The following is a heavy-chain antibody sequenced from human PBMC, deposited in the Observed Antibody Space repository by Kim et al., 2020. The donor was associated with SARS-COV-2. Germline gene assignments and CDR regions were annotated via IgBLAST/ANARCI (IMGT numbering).Heavy chain of an antibody. D-gene: IGHD3-3*01. V-gene: IGHV1-3*01. J-gene: IGHJ4*02. Sequence: ASVKVSCKASGYTFTSYAMHWVRQAPGQRLEWMGWINAGNGNTKYSQKFQGRVTITRDTSASTAYMELSSLRSEDTAVYYCARLEARIFYYFDYWGQGTLVTVSS. CDR1: GYTFTSYA. CDR2: INAGNGNT. CDR3: ARLEARIFYYFDY.